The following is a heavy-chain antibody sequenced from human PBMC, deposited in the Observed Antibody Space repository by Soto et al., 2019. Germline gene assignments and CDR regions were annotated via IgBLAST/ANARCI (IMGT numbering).Heavy chain of an antibody. D-gene: IGHD2-8*01. CDR1: GFTVSSNY. Sequence: GGSLRLSCAASGFTVSSNYMSWVRQAPGEGLEWGSVIYSGGSTYYADSVKGRFTISRDNSKNTLFLQMNSLRAEDTAVYYCARDRSHCINGVCYTGSDYWGRGTLVTVSS. CDR2: IYSGGST. V-gene: IGHV3-53*01. CDR3: ARDRSHCINGVCYTGSDY. J-gene: IGHJ4*02.